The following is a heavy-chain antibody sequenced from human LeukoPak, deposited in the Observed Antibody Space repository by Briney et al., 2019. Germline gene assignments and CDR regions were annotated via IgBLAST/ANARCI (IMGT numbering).Heavy chain of an antibody. Sequence: PGRFLRLSCAASGFTFDDYAMHWVRQAPGKGLEWVSGISWNSGRIGYADSVKGRFTISRDNAKNSLYLQMNSLRAEDMALYYCEKGYNCDILTGGNYWGQGTLVTVSS. D-gene: IGHD3-9*01. CDR2: ISWNSGRI. V-gene: IGHV3-9*03. CDR3: EKGYNCDILTGGNY. CDR1: GFTFDDYA. J-gene: IGHJ4*02.